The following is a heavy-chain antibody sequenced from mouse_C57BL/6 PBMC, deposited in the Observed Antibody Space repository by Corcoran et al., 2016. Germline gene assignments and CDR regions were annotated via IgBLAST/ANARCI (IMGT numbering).Heavy chain of an antibody. CDR1: GYTFTTYG. CDR2: INTYSGVP. CDR3: ARRPNYYENAMDY. V-gene: IGHV9-3*01. Sequence: QIQLVQSGPELKKPGETVKISCKASGYTFTTYGMSWVKQAPGKGLKWMGWINTYSGVPTYADDFKGRFAFSLETSASTAYLQINNLKNEDTATYFCARRPNYYENAMDYWGQGTSVTVSS. D-gene: IGHD1-1*01. J-gene: IGHJ4*01.